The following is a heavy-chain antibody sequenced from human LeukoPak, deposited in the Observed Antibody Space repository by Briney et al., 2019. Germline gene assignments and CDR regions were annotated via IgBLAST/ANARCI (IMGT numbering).Heavy chain of an antibody. J-gene: IGHJ4*02. CDR2: IYTSGST. CDR3: ARGGSLYSSSSLLDY. CDR1: GGSISSSSYY. V-gene: IGHV4-61*05. Sequence: PSETLSLTCTVSGGSISSSSYYWGWIRQPPGKGLEWIGRIYTSGSTNYNPSLKSRVTMSVDTSKNQFSLKLSSVTAADTAVYYCARGGSLYSSSSLLDYWGQGTLVTVSS. D-gene: IGHD6-6*01.